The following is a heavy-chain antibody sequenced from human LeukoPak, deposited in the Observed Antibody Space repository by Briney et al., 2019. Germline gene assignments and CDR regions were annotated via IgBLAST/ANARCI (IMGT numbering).Heavy chain of an antibody. CDR3: ANLWEMGY. D-gene: IGHD5-24*01. CDR2: VKPDGSEK. Sequence: GGSLRLSCAASGFSFSDYWMSWVRQAPGKGLEWVANVKPDGSEKYYVDSVKGRSTISRDNAKNSLYLQMDSLRAEDTAVYYCANLWEMGYWGQGTLVTVSS. J-gene: IGHJ4*02. CDR1: GFSFSDYW. V-gene: IGHV3-7*01.